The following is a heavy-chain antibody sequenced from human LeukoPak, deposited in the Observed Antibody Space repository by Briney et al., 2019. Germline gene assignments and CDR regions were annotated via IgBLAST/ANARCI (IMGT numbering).Heavy chain of an antibody. J-gene: IGHJ5*02. V-gene: IGHV4-59*01. CDR2: IYYSGST. CDR1: GGSISSYY. CDR3: ARAIVVVSGFDP. Sequence: SETLSLTCTVSGGSISSYYWSWIRQPPGKGLEWIGYIYYSGSTNYNPSLKSRVTISVDTSKNQFSLKLSSVTAADTAVYYCARAIVVVSGFDPWGQGTLVTVSS. D-gene: IGHD3-22*01.